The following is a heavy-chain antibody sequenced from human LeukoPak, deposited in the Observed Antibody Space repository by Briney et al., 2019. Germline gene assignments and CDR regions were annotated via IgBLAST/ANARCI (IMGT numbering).Heavy chain of an antibody. J-gene: IGHJ4*02. CDR3: AKGAGNFDWSYHDY. CDR1: GFTFSNYA. V-gene: IGHV3-23*01. CDR2: ISGSGGST. Sequence: GGSLRLSCAASGFTFSNYAMGWVRQAPGKGLEWVSGISGSGGSTYYADSVKGRFTISRDNSKNTLYLQLNSLRAEDTAVYYCAKGAGNFDWSYHDYWGQGTLVTVSS. D-gene: IGHD3-9*01.